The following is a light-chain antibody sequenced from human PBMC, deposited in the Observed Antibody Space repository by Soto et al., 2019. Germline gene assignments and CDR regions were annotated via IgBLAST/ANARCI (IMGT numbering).Light chain of an antibody. CDR1: STDVGGHYY. V-gene: IGLV2-14*03. CDR3: TSYTSTNSYVA. J-gene: IGLJ2*01. Sequence: QSVLTQPASVSGSPGQSITISCTGTSTDVGGHYYVSWYQQHPGKAPKLIIYDVTDRPSGVSHRFSGSKSGNTASLTISGLQDEDEADYYCTSYTSTNSYVAVGGGTKLTVL. CDR2: DVT.